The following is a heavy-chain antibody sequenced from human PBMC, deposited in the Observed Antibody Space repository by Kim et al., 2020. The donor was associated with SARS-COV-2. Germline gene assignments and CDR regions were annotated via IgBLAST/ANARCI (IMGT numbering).Heavy chain of an antibody. CDR3: ARRTGIAVAGLGFDY. CDR1: GGSISSSNW. CDR2: IYHSGST. Sequence: SETLSLTCAVSGGSISSSNWWSWVRQPPGKGLEWIGEIYHSGSTNYNPSLKSRVTISVDKSKNQFSLKLSSVTAADTAVYYCARRTGIAVAGLGFDYWGQGTLVTVSS. J-gene: IGHJ4*02. D-gene: IGHD6-19*01. V-gene: IGHV4-4*02.